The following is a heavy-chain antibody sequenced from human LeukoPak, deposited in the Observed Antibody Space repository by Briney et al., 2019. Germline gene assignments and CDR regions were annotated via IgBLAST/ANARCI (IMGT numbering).Heavy chain of an antibody. D-gene: IGHD1-1*01. J-gene: IGHJ5*02. CDR3: ARDQTGTTSWFDP. V-gene: IGHV1-69*13. CDR2: IISIFGTE. Sequence: SVKVSCKGSGGTFSSYAIRWVRQAAGQGLEWMGGIISIFGTENYAQKFQGRVTITADESTSTAYMELSSLRSEDTAVYYCARDQTGTTSWFDPWGQGTLVTVSS. CDR1: GGTFSSYA.